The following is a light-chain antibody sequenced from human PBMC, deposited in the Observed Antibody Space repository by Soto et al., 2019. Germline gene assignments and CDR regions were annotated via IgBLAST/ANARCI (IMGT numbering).Light chain of an antibody. CDR2: EVS. V-gene: IGLV2-14*01. J-gene: IGLJ1*01. CDR1: SSDVGGYNY. CDR3: SSYTSSSIDYV. Sequence: QSVLTQPASVSGSPGQSITISCTGXSSDVGGYNYVSWYQQHPGKAPKLMIYEVSNRPSGVSNRFSGSKSGNTASLTISGLQAEDEADYYCSSYTSSSIDYVFGTGTKVTVL.